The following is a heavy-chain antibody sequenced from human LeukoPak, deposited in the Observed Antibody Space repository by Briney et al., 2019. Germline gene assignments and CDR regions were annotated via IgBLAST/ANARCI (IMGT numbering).Heavy chain of an antibody. J-gene: IGHJ2*01. CDR1: GGSISSGGYY. Sequence: SETLSLTCTVSGGSISSGGYYWSWIRQHPGKGLEWIGYIYYSGSTYYNPSLKSRVTISVDTSKNQFSLKLSSVTAADTAVYYCARGSTVPRGWYFDLWGRGTLVTVSS. D-gene: IGHD4-17*01. CDR2: IYYSGST. CDR3: ARGSTVPRGWYFDL. V-gene: IGHV4-31*03.